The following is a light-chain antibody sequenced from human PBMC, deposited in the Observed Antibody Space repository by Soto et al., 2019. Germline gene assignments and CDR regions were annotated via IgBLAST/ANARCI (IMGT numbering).Light chain of an antibody. CDR2: GAS. J-gene: IGKJ2*01. CDR1: QSVSSN. CDR3: LQFDNSPLYT. V-gene: IGKV3-15*01. Sequence: EIVMTQSPGTLSVSPGERATLSCRASQSVSSNLAWYQQKPGQAPRLLIYGASTRATGIPARFSGSGSGTEFTLTISRLEPEDFAVYYCLQFDNSPLYTFGQGTKVDIK.